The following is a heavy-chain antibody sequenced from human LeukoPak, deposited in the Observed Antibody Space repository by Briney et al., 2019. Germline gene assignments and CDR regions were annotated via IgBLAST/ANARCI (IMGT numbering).Heavy chain of an antibody. Sequence: SETLSLTCTVSGGSISSSSYYWGWIRQPPGKGLEWIGSIYYSGSTYYNPSLKSRVTISVDTSKNQFSLKLRFVTAADTAVYYCASPGVGASSSDFDYWGQGTLVTVSS. D-gene: IGHD1-26*01. CDR1: GGSISSSSYY. J-gene: IGHJ4*02. V-gene: IGHV4-39*01. CDR2: IYYSGST. CDR3: ASPGVGASSSDFDY.